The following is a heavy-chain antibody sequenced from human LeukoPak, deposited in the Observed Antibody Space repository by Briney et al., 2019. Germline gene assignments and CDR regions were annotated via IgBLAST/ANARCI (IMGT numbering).Heavy chain of an antibody. CDR3: ARVSSGWYYYHGMDV. CDR1: GYTFTGYY. V-gene: IGHV1-2*02. D-gene: IGHD6-19*01. CDR2: INPNSGGT. J-gene: IGHJ6*02. Sequence: GASVKVSCKASGYTFTGYYMHWVRQAPGQGLEWVGWINPNSGGTNYAQKFQGRVTMTRDTSISTAYMELSRLRSDDTAVYYCARVSSGWYYYHGMDVWGQGTTVTVSS.